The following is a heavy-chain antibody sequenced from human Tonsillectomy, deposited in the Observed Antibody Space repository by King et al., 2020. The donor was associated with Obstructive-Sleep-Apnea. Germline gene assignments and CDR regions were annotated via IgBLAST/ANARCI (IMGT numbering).Heavy chain of an antibody. CDR1: GFTFSGSA. V-gene: IGHV3-73*02. CDR2: IRSKANSYAT. Sequence: VQLVESGGGLVQPGGSLKLSCAASGFTFSGSAMHWVRQASGKGLEWVGRIRSKANSYATAYAASVKGRVTISRDDSKNTAYLQMNSLKTEDTAVYYCTRHFCTNGVCTYFDYWGQGTLVTVSS. D-gene: IGHD2-8*01. J-gene: IGHJ4*02. CDR3: TRHFCTNGVCTYFDY.